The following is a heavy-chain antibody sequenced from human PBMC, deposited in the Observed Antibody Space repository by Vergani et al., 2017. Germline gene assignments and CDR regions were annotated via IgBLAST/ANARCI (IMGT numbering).Heavy chain of an antibody. CDR3: ARGITMIVVVTDYYIDV. CDR1: GGSISSGGYY. D-gene: IGHD3-22*01. J-gene: IGHJ6*03. V-gene: IGHV4-31*03. Sequence: QVQLQESGPGLVKPSQTLSLTCTVSGGSISSGGYYWSWIRQHPGKGLEWIGYIYYSGSTYYNPSLKSRVTISVDTSKNQFSLKLSSVTAADTAVYYCARGITMIVVVTDYYIDVWGKGTTVTVSS. CDR2: IYYSGST.